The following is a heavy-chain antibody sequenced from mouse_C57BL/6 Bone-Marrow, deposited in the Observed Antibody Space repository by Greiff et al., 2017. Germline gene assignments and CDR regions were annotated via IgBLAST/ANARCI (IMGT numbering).Heavy chain of an antibody. Sequence: EVQLVESGGGLVKPGGSLKLSCAASGFTFSDYGMHWVRQAPEKGLEWVAYISSGSSTIYYADTVKGRFTISRDNAKNTRFLQMTSLRSEDTAMYYCARSAMDYWGQGTAVTVSA. CDR1: GFTFSDYG. V-gene: IGHV5-17*01. CDR2: ISSGSSTI. J-gene: IGHJ4*01. CDR3: ARSAMDY.